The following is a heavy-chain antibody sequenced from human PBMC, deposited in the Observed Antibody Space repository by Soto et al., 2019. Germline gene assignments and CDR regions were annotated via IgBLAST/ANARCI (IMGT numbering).Heavy chain of an antibody. CDR3: ARDLTDYNYEYKFGF. J-gene: IGHJ4*02. Sequence: QVQPVESGGGEVQPGRSLRLSCAASGFTFSDFGMHWVRQSPGKGLEWVAVISFEGSNKYFAESVKGRFTISRDDSKNTVYLQMNSLRPEDTAVYYCARDLTDYNYEYKFGFWGQGTLVTVSS. V-gene: IGHV3-30*03. CDR2: ISFEGSNK. CDR1: GFTFSDFG. D-gene: IGHD4-4*01.